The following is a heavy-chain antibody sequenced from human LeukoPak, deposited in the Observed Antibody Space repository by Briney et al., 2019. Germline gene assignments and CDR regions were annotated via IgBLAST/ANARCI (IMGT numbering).Heavy chain of an antibody. CDR1: GGSISSSSYY. Sequence: SETLSLTCTVSGGSISSSSYYWGWIRQPPGKGLEWIGSIYYSGSTYHNSSLKSRVTISIDTSKNQSSLKLSSVTAADTAVYYCARGVVAAPQTFDYWGQGTLVTVSS. D-gene: IGHD2-15*01. CDR3: ARGVVAAPQTFDY. J-gene: IGHJ4*02. CDR2: IYYSGST. V-gene: IGHV4-39*07.